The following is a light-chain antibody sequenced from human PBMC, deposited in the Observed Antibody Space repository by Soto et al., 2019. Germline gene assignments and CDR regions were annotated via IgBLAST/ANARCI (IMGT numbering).Light chain of an antibody. Sequence: EIVLTQSPGTLSLSPGERATLSCRASQSDSRNYLAWYQQKHGQAPRLLTYGASTRATGIPDRFSGSGSGTDFTLTISRLEPEDFAVYYCQQYGSSPPYTFGQGTKLEI. CDR1: QSDSRNY. CDR3: QQYGSSPPYT. V-gene: IGKV3-20*01. CDR2: GAS. J-gene: IGKJ2*01.